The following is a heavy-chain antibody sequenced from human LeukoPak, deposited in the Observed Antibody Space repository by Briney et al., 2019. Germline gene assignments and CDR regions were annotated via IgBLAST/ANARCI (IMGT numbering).Heavy chain of an antibody. V-gene: IGHV4-59*11. J-gene: IGHJ4*02. Sequence: SETLSLTCTVSSGAISSHYWTWIRQPPGKGLEWIGYIYFRGSTNYNPSLKSRVTISVDTSKNQFSLKLSSVTAADTAVYYCASDYGGNSGKIDYWGQGTLVTVSS. CDR1: SGAISSHY. D-gene: IGHD4-23*01. CDR2: IYFRGST. CDR3: ASDYGGNSGKIDY.